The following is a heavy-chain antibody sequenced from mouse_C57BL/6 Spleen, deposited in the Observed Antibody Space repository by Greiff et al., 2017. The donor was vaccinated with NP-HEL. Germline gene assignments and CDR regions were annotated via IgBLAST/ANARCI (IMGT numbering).Heavy chain of an antibody. CDR3: AIGLLVDY. CDR2: INYDGSST. Sequence: EVKLMESEVGLVQPGSSMKLSCTASGFTFSDYYMAWVRQVPEKGLEWVANINYDGSSTYYLDSLKSRFIISRDNAKNILYLQMSSLKSEDTATYYCAIGLLVDYWGQGTTLTVSS. D-gene: IGHD1-1*01. CDR1: GFTFSDYY. J-gene: IGHJ2*01. V-gene: IGHV5-16*01.